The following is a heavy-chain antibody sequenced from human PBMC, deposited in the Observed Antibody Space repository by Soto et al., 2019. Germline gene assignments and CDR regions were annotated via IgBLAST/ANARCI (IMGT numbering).Heavy chain of an antibody. V-gene: IGHV6-1*01. J-gene: IGHJ6*02. CDR1: GDSVSSNSAA. D-gene: IGHD6-13*01. CDR3: ARAGGYSSSGVRGYYYGMDV. Sequence: SQTLSLTCAISGDSVSSNSAAWNWIRQSPSRGLEWLGRTYYRSKWYSDYAVSVKSRITINPDTSKNQFSLQLNSVTPEDTAVYYCARAGGYSSSGVRGYYYGMDVWGQGTTVTVSS. CDR2: TYYRSKWYS.